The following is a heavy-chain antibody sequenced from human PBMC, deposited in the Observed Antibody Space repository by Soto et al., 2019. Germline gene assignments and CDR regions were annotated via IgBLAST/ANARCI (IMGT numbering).Heavy chain of an antibody. V-gene: IGHV1-3*01. CDR1: GYTFTSYS. Sequence: SAQASFKASGYTFTSYSMHWLRQAPGQRRELIEWSNASNGNAKYSQNFQGRVTITRDTSASTAYMELSSLRSEDTAVYYCARGINRNWFDPWGQGTLVTVSS. CDR3: ARGINRNWFDP. CDR2: SNASNGNA. J-gene: IGHJ5*02.